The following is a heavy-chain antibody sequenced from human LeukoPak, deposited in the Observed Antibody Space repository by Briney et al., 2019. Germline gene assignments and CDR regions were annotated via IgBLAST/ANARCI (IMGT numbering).Heavy chain of an antibody. J-gene: IGHJ4*02. V-gene: IGHV3-21*01. CDR2: ISSTSSYI. CDR3: ARGRTTADY. D-gene: IGHD4-17*01. Sequence: GVLRLSCAASGFTFSSYSMNWVRQAPGKGLEWLSSISSTSSYIYYADSVKGRFTISRDDAKNSLYLQMNSLRAEDTAVYYCARGRTTADYWGQGTLVTVSS. CDR1: GFTFSSYS.